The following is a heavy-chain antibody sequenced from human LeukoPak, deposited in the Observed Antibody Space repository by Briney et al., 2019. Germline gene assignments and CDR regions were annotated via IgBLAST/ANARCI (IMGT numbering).Heavy chain of an antibody. CDR3: ARARYCANTICYIGGGLDV. CDR1: GFTFTNNW. V-gene: IGHV3-7*04. CDR2: IKQDGGEK. J-gene: IGHJ6*02. D-gene: IGHD2-2*01. Sequence: PGGSLRLSCAASGFTFTNNWMTWVRQAPGKGLEWVATIKQDGGEKYYVDPVKGRFTISRDNARDSLYLQMDILRAEDAAVYYCARARYCANTICYIGGGLDVWGPGTTVTVSS.